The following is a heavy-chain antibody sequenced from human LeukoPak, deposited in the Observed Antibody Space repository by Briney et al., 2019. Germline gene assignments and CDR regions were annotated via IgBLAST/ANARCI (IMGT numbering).Heavy chain of an antibody. Sequence: ASVKVSCKATSRISWVRQAPGHGLEWMGWIGTYGGDTYYAQKFQCRITVTTDTSTSTVYMELRNLRSDDTALYYCARDRSSGWYGMKYWGQGTLVTVSS. J-gene: IGHJ4*02. CDR1: TSR. V-gene: IGHV1-18*01. D-gene: IGHD6-19*01. CDR3: ARDRSSGWYGMKY. CDR2: IGTYGGDT.